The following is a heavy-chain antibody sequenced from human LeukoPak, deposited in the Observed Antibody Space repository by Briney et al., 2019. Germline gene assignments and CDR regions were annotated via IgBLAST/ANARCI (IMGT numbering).Heavy chain of an antibody. CDR1: GFTFGSSS. V-gene: IGHV3-74*01. CDR3: AHYYDDSGYSDY. D-gene: IGHD3-22*01. J-gene: IGHJ4*02. Sequence: PGWSLRLSCAASGFTFGSSSMHWVRQAAGKGLVWVSRIHPDGNSTDYADSVKGRFTISRDNAKNTLYLQMNSLRAEDTAVYYCAHYYDDSGYSDYWGQGTLVAVSS. CDR2: IHPDGNST.